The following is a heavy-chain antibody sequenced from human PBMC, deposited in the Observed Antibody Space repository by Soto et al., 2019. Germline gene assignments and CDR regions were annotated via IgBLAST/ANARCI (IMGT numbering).Heavy chain of an antibody. Sequence: TLSLTCTVTGGTISGYYWTWIRQSAGGGLEWIGRIYSSGSTNYNPSLKSRVTISLDTSMNHFSLRLSSVTAADTAVYYCARGQRFSDWFDPWGQGTLVTVSS. V-gene: IGHV4-4*07. J-gene: IGHJ5*02. CDR3: ARGQRFSDWFDP. CDR2: IYSSGST. D-gene: IGHD3-3*01. CDR1: GGTISGYY.